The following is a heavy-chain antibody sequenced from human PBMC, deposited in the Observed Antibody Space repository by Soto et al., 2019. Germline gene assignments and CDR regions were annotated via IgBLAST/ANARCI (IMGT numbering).Heavy chain of an antibody. CDR2: ISSSSSYI. D-gene: IGHD3-22*01. CDR3: AREAHYYDSSGYLYYFDY. Sequence: GGSLRLSCAASGFTFSSYSMNWVRQAPGKGLEWVSSISSSSSYIYYADSVKGRFTISRDNAKNSLYLQMNSLRAEDTAVYYCAREAHYYDSSGYLYYFDYWGQGTLVTVSS. V-gene: IGHV3-21*01. CDR1: GFTFSSYS. J-gene: IGHJ4*02.